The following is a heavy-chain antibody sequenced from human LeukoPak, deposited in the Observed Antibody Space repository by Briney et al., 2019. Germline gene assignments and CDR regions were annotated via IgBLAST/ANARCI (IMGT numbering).Heavy chain of an antibody. Sequence: SETLSLTCTVSGGSTSSSSHYWGWIRQPPGKGLEWIGTMHFSGTTHYNPSLKSRVTISVDLSTNQFSLNLNSVTAADTAVYYCARDQSKDILWFGEFSPWGQGILVSVSS. CDR3: ARDQSKDILWFGEFSP. V-gene: IGHV4-39*07. CDR1: GGSTSSSSHY. J-gene: IGHJ5*02. D-gene: IGHD3-10*01. CDR2: MHFSGTT.